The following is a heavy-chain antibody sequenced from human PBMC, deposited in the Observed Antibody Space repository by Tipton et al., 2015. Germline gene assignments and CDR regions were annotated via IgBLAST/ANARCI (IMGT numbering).Heavy chain of an antibody. V-gene: IGHV4-61*01. CDR1: GGSVSRGSYY. J-gene: IGHJ6*02. Sequence: TLSLTCTVSGGSVSRGSYYWSWIRQPPGKGLEWIGYIFYTGRTSHNPSLESRVTMSVDTSKNQFSLKLNSVTAADTAVYYCARDRRDRWDRGGMDVWGQGTPVIVSS. D-gene: IGHD5-24*01. CDR2: IFYTGRT. CDR3: ARDRRDRWDRGGMDV.